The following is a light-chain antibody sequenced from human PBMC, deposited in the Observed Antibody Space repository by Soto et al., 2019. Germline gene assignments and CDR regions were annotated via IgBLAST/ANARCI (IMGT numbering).Light chain of an antibody. CDR1: STDINDYNL. CDR2: EVT. J-gene: IGLJ2*01. CDR3: SSYTMYDTVV. V-gene: IGLV2-14*01. Sequence: QSALTQPASVSGSPRQSITISCTGSSTDINDYNLVSWYQQHPGKAPKLLIYEVTNRPSGVSNRFSGSTSGNTASLTISRLQTEDEADYYSSSYTMYDTVVFGGGTKLTVL.